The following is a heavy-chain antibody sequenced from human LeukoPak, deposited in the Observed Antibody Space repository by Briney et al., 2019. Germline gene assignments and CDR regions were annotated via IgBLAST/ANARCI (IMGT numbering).Heavy chain of an antibody. CDR3: ARRPYCSGGSCYPHFDY. V-gene: IGHV4-59*08. Sequence: PSETLSLTCTLSGGSISSYYWSWIRQPTGKGLEWIGYIYYSGSTNYNPSLKSRVTISVDTSKNQFSLKLSSVTAADTAVYYCARRPYCSGGSCYPHFDYWGQGTLVTVSS. CDR1: GGSISSYY. J-gene: IGHJ4*02. CDR2: IYYSGST. D-gene: IGHD2-15*01.